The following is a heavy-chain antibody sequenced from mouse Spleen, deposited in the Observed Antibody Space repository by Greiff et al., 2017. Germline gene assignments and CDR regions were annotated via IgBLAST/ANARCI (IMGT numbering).Heavy chain of an antibody. CDR2: INPSSGYT. V-gene: IGHV1-4*01. Sequence: QVQLQQSGAELARPGASVKMSCKASGYTFTSYTMHWVKQRPGQGLEWIGYINPSSGYTKYNQKFKDKATLTADKSSSTAYMQLSSLTSEDSAVYYCARRGITTDAMDYWGQGTSVTGSS. J-gene: IGHJ4*01. D-gene: IGHD2-4*01. CDR3: ARRGITTDAMDY. CDR1: GYTFTSYT.